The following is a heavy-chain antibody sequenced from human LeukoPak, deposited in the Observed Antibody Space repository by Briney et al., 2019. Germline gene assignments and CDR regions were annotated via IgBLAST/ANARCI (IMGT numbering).Heavy chain of an antibody. D-gene: IGHD3-9*01. Sequence: SETLSLTCTVSGYSISSGYYWGWIRQPPGKGLEWIGSIYHSGSTYYNPSLKSRVTISVDTSKNQFSLKLSSVTAADTAVYYCARASILNGPYYFDYWGQGTLVTVSS. V-gene: IGHV4-38-2*02. CDR3: ARASILNGPYYFDY. J-gene: IGHJ4*02. CDR2: IYHSGST. CDR1: GYSISSGYY.